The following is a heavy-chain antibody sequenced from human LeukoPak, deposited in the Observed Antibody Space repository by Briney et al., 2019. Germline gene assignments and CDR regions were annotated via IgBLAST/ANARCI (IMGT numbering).Heavy chain of an antibody. J-gene: IGHJ4*02. D-gene: IGHD1-1*01. Sequence: ASVKVSCKASGYSFTSYYMHWVRQAPGQGLEWMGIINPSGGSTTYDQKFQGRVTMTRDTSTSTVYMELSSLRSEDTAVYYCARVSTGTTSDYRGQGTLVTVAS. CDR2: INPSGGST. CDR3: ARVSTGTTSDY. V-gene: IGHV1-46*01. CDR1: GYSFTSYY.